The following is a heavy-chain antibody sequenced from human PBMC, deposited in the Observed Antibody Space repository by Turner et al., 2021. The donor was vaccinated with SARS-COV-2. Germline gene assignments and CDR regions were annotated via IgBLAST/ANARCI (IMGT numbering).Heavy chain of an antibody. D-gene: IGHD5-18*01. CDR3: ASLMDTAMDYYGMDV. J-gene: IGHJ6*02. Sequence: QLQLQESGPGLVMPSETLSLTCSVYGGSTSSSTYYWGWIRQPPGKGLEWIGNIYNSGTTYYNPSHKRRVTISGDTSKIHCSLKLSSVTAADTAVYYCASLMDTAMDYYGMDVWGQGTTVTVSS. CDR1: GGSTSSSTYY. CDR2: IYNSGTT. V-gene: IGHV4-39*01.